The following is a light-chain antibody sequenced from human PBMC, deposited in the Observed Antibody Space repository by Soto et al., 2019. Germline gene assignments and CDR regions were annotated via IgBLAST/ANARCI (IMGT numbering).Light chain of an antibody. CDR2: AAS. J-gene: IGKJ5*01. V-gene: IGKV1-33*01. CDR3: QQHDTRPTMT. CDR1: QDIDNY. Sequence: IQVTQSPSSLSASVGESVTITCRASQDIDNYLNWYQHRPGEAPKLLIYAASYLETGVSTRFSGSGSGTDFSSTITNLRPEDSGTYYCQQHDTRPTMTFGQGTRLEI.